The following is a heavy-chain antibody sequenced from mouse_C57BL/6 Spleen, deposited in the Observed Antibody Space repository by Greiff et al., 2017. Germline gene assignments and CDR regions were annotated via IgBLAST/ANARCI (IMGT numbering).Heavy chain of an antibody. CDR1: GYTFTSYW. V-gene: IGHV1-64*01. J-gene: IGHJ4*01. CDR2: IHPNSGST. D-gene: IGHD2-2*01. CDR3: AREGGYRGAMDY. Sequence: QVQLQQPGAELVKPGASVKLSCKASGYTFTSYWMHWVKQRPGQGLEWIGMIHPNSGSTNYNEKFKSKATLTVDKSSSTAYMQLSSLTSADAAVYYCAREGGYRGAMDYWGQGTSVTVSA.